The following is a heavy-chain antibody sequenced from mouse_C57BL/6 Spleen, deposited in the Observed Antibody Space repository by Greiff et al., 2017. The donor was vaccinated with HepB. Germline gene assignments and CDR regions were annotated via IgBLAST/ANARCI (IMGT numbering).Heavy chain of an antibody. CDR3: ARHVTTASRGAMDY. D-gene: IGHD1-2*01. CDR1: GFTFSDYY. CDR2: ISNGGGST. V-gene: IGHV5-12*01. J-gene: IGHJ4*01. Sequence: EVMLVESGGGLVQPGGSLKLSCAASGFTFSDYYMYWVRQTPEKRLEWVAYISNGGGSTYYPDTVKGRFTISRDNAKNTLYLQMSRLKSEDTAMYYCARHVTTASRGAMDYWGQGTSVTVSS.